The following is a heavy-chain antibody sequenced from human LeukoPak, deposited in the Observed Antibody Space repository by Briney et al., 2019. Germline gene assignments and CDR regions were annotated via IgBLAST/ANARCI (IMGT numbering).Heavy chain of an antibody. CDR2: ISGSGGST. CDR3: AKDKRFLEWLLSPPVYYFDY. D-gene: IGHD3-3*01. Sequence: GSLRLSCAASGFTFSSYVMSWVRQAPGKGLEWVSAISGSGGSTYYADSVKGRFTISRDNSKNTLYLQMNSLRAEDTAVYYCAKDKRFLEWLLSPPVYYFDYWGQGTLVTVSS. CDR1: GFTFSSYV. J-gene: IGHJ4*02. V-gene: IGHV3-23*01.